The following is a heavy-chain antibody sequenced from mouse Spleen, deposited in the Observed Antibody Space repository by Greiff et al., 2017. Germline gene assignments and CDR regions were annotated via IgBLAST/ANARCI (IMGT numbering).Heavy chain of an antibody. CDR3: ASSLTETPYYFDY. Sequence: VQLQQSGAELARPGASVKLSCKASGYTFPSYGISWVKQRTGQGLEWIGEIYPRSDNTYYNEKFKGKATLTAYKSSSTAYMELRSLTSEDSAVYFCASSLTETPYYFDYWGQGTTLTVSS. CDR2: IYPRSDNT. CDR1: GYTFPSYG. D-gene: IGHD4-1*01. V-gene: IGHV1-81*01. J-gene: IGHJ2*01.